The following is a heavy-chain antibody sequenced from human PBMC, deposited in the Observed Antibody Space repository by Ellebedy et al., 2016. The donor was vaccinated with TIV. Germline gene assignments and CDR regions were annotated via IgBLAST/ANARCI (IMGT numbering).Heavy chain of an antibody. CDR3: ARGSWACSGSMDV. D-gene: IGHD6-19*01. CDR1: GGSINDFY. CDR2: MYSSGSA. V-gene: IGHV4-4*07. Sequence: SETLSLTCTVSGGSINDFYCSWIRQPAGKGLEWIGRMYSSGSATYSPSLKSRVTMSVDTSKNQFSLKLSSVTAADTAVYYCARGSWACSGSMDVWGQGTTVTVSS. J-gene: IGHJ6*02.